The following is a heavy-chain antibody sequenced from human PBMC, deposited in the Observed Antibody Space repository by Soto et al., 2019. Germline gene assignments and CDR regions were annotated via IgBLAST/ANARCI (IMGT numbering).Heavy chain of an antibody. D-gene: IGHD1-26*01. J-gene: IGHJ4*02. CDR3: ARDFGSTVGATDY. Sequence: GGSLRLSCAASGFTFNSYSISWVRQAPGKGLEWVSTISDSGGSTYYRDPVKGRFTIYRDNSKNTLYLQMKSLRAEDTAVYYCARDFGSTVGATDYWGQGTLVTVSS. CDR2: ISDSGGST. V-gene: IGHV3-23*01. CDR1: GFTFNSYS.